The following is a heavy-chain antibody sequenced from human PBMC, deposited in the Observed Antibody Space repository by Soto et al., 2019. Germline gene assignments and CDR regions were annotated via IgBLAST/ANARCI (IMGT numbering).Heavy chain of an antibody. CDR3: ARGSHSRRWLEYRYGMDV. CDR2: IIPIFGTA. J-gene: IGHJ6*02. D-gene: IGHD6-19*01. CDR1: GGTFSSYA. Sequence: QVQLVQSGAEVKKPGSSVKVSCKASGGTFSSYAISWVRQAPGQGLEWMGGIIPIFGTANYAQKFQGRVTITADESTSTAYMELSSLRSEDTAVYYCARGSHSRRWLEYRYGMDVWGQGTTVTVSS. V-gene: IGHV1-69*01.